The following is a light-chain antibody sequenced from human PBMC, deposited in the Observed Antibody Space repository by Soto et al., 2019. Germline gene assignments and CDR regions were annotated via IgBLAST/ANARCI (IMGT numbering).Light chain of an antibody. CDR3: QQYVSLYT. J-gene: IGKJ3*01. V-gene: IGKV1-33*01. Sequence: DIQMTQSPSSLSASVGDRVTITCHASQDINYYLNWYQQKPGKAPKLLIYDASNLEIGVPSRFSGGGSGTAFTLTISSLQPEDIATYYFQQYVSLYTFGPGTKVEI. CDR1: QDINYY. CDR2: DAS.